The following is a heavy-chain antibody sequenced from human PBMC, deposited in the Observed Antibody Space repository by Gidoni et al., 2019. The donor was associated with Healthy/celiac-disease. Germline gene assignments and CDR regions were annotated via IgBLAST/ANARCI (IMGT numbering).Heavy chain of an antibody. Sequence: QVQLVESGGGLVKPGGSLRLSCAASVFPFSDYYMSWIRQAPGKGLEWVSYISNSGSSIYYADSVKGRFTISRDNAKNSLYLHMNSLRAEDTAVYYCARDQGWLLSYYYYGLDVWGQGTTVTVSS. CDR3: ARDQGWLLSYYYYGLDV. CDR1: VFPFSDYY. CDR2: ISNSGSSI. J-gene: IGHJ6*02. D-gene: IGHD3-3*01. V-gene: IGHV3-11*01.